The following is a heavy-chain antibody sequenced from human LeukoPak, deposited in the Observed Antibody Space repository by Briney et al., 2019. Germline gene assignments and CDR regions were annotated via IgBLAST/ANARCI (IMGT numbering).Heavy chain of an antibody. CDR2: ISGDSGGT. V-gene: IGHV3-23*01. CDR1: GFTFSNYA. CDR3: ARDPGAGYFDY. D-gene: IGHD1-26*01. Sequence: GGSLRLSCVASGFTFSNYAMSWVRQAPGKGLEWVSGISGDSGGTNYADSVKGRFTISRDNSKNTLYLQMNSLRAEDTAVYYCARDPGAGYFDYWGQGTLVTVSS. J-gene: IGHJ4*02.